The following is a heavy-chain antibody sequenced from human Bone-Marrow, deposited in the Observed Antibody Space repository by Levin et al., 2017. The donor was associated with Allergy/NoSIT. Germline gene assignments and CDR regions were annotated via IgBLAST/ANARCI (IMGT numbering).Heavy chain of an antibody. Sequence: GESLKISCAASGFTFSSHAMHWVRQAPGKGLEWVAFISHNESNEYYADSVKGRFIISRDNSKNTLYLQMNRQRPEDSAVYYCARGEGYSYGIPDCWGQGTLVIVSS. CDR3: ARGEGYSYGIPDC. D-gene: IGHD5-18*01. CDR1: GFTFSSHA. V-gene: IGHV3-30*04. CDR2: ISHNESNE. J-gene: IGHJ4*02.